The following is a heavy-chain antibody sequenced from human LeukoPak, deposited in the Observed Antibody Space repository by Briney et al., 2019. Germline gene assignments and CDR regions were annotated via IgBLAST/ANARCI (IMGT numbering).Heavy chain of an antibody. V-gene: IGHV3-20*04. CDR3: AKGNSVAVTGGPFDY. CDR2: INWNGGST. CDR1: GFTFDDYG. Sequence: PGGSLRLSCAASGFTFDDYGMSWVRQAPGKGLEWVSGINWNGGSTGYADSVKGRFTISRDNAKNSLYLQMNSLRAEDTAVYYCAKGNSVAVTGGPFDYWGQGTLVTVSS. D-gene: IGHD6-19*01. J-gene: IGHJ4*02.